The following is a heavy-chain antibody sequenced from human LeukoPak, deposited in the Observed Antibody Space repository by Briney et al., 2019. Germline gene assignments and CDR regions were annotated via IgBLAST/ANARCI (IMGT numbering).Heavy chain of an antibody. CDR1: GYTFTGYY. J-gene: IGHJ3*02. V-gene: IGHV1-2*02. D-gene: IGHD3-3*01. Sequence: ASVKVSCKASGYTFTGYYMHWVRQAPGQGLEWMGWINPNGGDTKYAQKFQGRVTMTRDTSSRRAYMELSRLRVEETVVYYCASGPRITIFGVVMVNDAFDIWGEGTMVTVS. CDR2: INPNGGDT. CDR3: ASGPRITIFGVVMVNDAFDI.